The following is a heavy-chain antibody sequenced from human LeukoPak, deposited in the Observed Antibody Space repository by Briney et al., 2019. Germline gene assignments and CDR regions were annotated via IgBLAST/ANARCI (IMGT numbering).Heavy chain of an antibody. CDR3: AKEIGVTPAFYCYYYYGMDV. CDR2: ISYDGSNK. CDR1: GFTFSSYG. Sequence: PGRSLRLSCAASGFTFSSYGMHWVRQAPGKGLEWVAVISYDGSNKYYADSVKGRFTISRDNSKNTLYLQMNSLRAEDTAVYYCAKEIGVTPAFYCYYYYGMDVWGQGTTVTVSS. V-gene: IGHV3-30*18. J-gene: IGHJ6*02. D-gene: IGHD2-21*02.